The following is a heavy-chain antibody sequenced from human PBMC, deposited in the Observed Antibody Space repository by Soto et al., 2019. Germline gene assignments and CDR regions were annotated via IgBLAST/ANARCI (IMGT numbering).Heavy chain of an antibody. Sequence: QVQLVESGGGVVQPGRSLRLSCAASGFTFSTYAMHWVRQAPGKGLEWMAVISYDGSTKYYADSVKGRFTISRDNSKNTLYLKMNSLRAEDTAVYYCARDGLYYDSSGDYDAGGIFDYWGQGTLVTVSS. V-gene: IGHV3-30-3*01. J-gene: IGHJ4*02. CDR3: ARDGLYYDSSGDYDAGGIFDY. CDR2: ISYDGSTK. D-gene: IGHD3-22*01. CDR1: GFTFSTYA.